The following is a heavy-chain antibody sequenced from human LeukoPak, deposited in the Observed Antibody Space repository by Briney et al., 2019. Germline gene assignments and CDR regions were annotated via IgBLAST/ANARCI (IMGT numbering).Heavy chain of an antibody. CDR2: ISYDGSNK. Sequence: GGSLTLAWVASGFTFSSYGMHWVRQAPGKGLEWVAVISYDGSNKYYADSVKGRFTISRDNSKNTLYLQMNSLRAEDTAVYYCAKALNVAMVRGVITRDFDYWGQGTLVTVSS. CDR3: AKALNVAMVRGVITRDFDY. J-gene: IGHJ4*02. D-gene: IGHD3-10*01. CDR1: GFTFSSYG. V-gene: IGHV3-30*18.